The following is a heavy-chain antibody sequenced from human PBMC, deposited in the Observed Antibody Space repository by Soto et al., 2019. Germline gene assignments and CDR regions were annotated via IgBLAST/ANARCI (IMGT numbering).Heavy chain of an antibody. Sequence: SQTLSLTCAISGDSVSSNSAAWNWIRQSPSRGLEWLGRTYYRSKWYNDYAVSVKSRITINPDTSKNQFSLQLNSVTPEDTAVYYCARDRQYSSSWSQVFDYWGQGTLVTVSS. J-gene: IGHJ4*02. CDR3: ARDRQYSSSWSQVFDY. D-gene: IGHD6-13*01. CDR1: GDSVSSNSAA. CDR2: TYYRSKWYN. V-gene: IGHV6-1*01.